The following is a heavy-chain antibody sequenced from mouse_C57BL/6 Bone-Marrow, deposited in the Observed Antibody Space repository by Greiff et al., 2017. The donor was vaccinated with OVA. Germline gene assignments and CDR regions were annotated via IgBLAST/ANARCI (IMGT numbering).Heavy chain of an antibody. CDR3: TTYYSNYVWFAY. CDR2: IDPENGDT. D-gene: IGHD2-5*01. V-gene: IGHV14-4*01. Sequence: VQLQQSGAELVRPGASVKLSCTASGFNIKDDYMHWVKQRPEQGLEWIGWIDPENGDTEYASKFQGKATITADTSSNTAYLQLSSLTSEDTAVYYCTTYYSNYVWFAYWGQGTLVTVSA. J-gene: IGHJ3*01. CDR1: GFNIKDDY.